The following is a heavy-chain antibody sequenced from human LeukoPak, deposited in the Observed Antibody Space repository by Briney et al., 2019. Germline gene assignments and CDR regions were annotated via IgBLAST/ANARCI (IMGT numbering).Heavy chain of an antibody. CDR3: AELGITMIGGV. D-gene: IGHD3-10*02. Sequence: GGSLRLSCAASGFSFSSYWMHWVRQAPGKGLVWVSRINSDGSSTSYADSVKGRFTISRDNAKNTVYLQMNSLRAEDTAVYYCAELGITMIGGVWGKGTTVTISS. CDR2: INSDGSST. V-gene: IGHV3-74*01. J-gene: IGHJ6*04. CDR1: GFSFSSYW.